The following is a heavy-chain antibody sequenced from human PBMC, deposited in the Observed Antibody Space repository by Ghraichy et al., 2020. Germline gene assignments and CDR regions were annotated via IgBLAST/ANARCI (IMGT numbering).Heavy chain of an antibody. J-gene: IGHJ6*02. CDR2: IIPLFGPA. Sequence: SVKVSCKASGGTCSNYAISWVRQAPGQGLEWMGGIIPLFGPANYAQKFQDRVTITADKSTSTVYMELSSLRSEDTTVYYCAREPNPPVGANVFDTNGMDVWGQGPKFPVS. CDR1: GGTCSNYA. CDR3: AREPNPPVGANVFDTNGMDV. V-gene: IGHV1-69*06. D-gene: IGHD1-26*01.